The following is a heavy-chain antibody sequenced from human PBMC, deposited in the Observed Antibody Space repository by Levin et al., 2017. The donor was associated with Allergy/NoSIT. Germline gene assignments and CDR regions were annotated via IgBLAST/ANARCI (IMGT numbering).Heavy chain of an antibody. CDR1: GFTFSSYA. CDR2: ISYDGSNK. Sequence: GESLKISCAASGFTFSSYAMHWVRQAPGKGLEWVAVISYDGSNKYYADSVKGRFTISRDNSKNTLYLQMNSLRAEDTAVYYCARGTPTTVTILDYWGQGTLVTVSS. J-gene: IGHJ4*02. CDR3: ARGTPTTVTILDY. V-gene: IGHV3-30-3*01. D-gene: IGHD4-17*01.